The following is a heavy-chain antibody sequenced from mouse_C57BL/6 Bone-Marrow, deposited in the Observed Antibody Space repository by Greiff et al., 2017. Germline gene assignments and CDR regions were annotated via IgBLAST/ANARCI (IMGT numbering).Heavy chain of an antibody. CDR2: IYPRSGNT. Sequence: QVQLQQSGAELARPGASVKLSCKASGYTFTSYGISWVKQRTGQGLEWIGEIYPRSGNTYYNEKFKGKGKLTAEKSSSTAYMELRSLTSEYSAVYFCARIDGLYNGSSPYWYFDVGDTGPTVTVPS. J-gene: IGHJ1*03. CDR1: GYTFTSYG. V-gene: IGHV1-81*01. CDR3: ARIDGLYNGSSPYWYFDV. D-gene: IGHD1-1*01.